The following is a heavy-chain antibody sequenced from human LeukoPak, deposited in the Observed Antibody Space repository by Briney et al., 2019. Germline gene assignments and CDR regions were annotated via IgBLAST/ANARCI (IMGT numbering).Heavy chain of an antibody. CDR3: ARDPRIVVVVAATPGYFDY. CDR1: GYTFTGYY. Sequence: GASVKVSCKASGYTFTGYYMHWVRQAPGQGLEWMGWINPNSGGTNYAQKFQGRVTMTRDTSISTAYMELRSLRSDDTAVYYCARDPRIVVVVAATPGYFDYWGQGTLVTVSS. J-gene: IGHJ4*02. V-gene: IGHV1-2*02. D-gene: IGHD2-15*01. CDR2: INPNSGGT.